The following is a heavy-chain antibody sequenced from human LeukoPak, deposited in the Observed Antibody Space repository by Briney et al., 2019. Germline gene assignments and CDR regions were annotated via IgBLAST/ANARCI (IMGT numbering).Heavy chain of an antibody. CDR1: GFTFSSYD. D-gene: IGHD3-10*01. J-gene: IGHJ5*02. Sequence: HPGGSLRLSCAASGFTFSSYDMHWVRQAPGMGLEWVAVISYDGSNKYYADSVRGRFTISRDNSKNTLYLPMNSLRPEDTAVYYCARGNMVRRVVNGNWFDPWGQGTLVTVSS. CDR3: ARGNMVRRVVNGNWFDP. CDR2: ISYDGSNK. V-gene: IGHV3-30*04.